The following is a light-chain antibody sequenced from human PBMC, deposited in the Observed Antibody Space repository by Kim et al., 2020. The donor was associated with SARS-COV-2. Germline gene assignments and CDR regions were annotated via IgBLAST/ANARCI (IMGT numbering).Light chain of an antibody. CDR2: EAF. V-gene: IGKV3-20*01. J-gene: IGKJ2*01. CDR3: QQYGSTPYT. Sequence: LAPGGRATHSCRARQGVGRSVLALYQQKRGQAPRLLIYEAFKRVAGIPDRFSGSGSGTDFTLTISRPEPEDFAMYYCQQYGSTPYTFGQGTKLEI. CDR1: QGVGRSV.